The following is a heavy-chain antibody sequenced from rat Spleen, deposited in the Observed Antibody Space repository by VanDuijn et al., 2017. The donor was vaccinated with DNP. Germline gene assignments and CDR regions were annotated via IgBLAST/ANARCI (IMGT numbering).Heavy chain of an antibody. CDR2: ISYSGST. CDR3: ARQRVMYTTATGFAY. Sequence: EVQLQESGPGLVKPSQSLSLTCSVTGYSITSNYWGWIRQFPGNKVEYIGHISYSGSTSYNPSLISRISITRDTSKNQFFLQLNSVTTEDTATYYCARQRVMYTTATGFAYWGQGTLVTVSS. V-gene: IGHV3-1*01. CDR1: GYSITSNY. J-gene: IGHJ3*01. D-gene: IGHD1-6*01.